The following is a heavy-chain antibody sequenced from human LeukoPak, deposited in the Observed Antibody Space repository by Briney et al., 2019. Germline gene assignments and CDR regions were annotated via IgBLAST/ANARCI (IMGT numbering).Heavy chain of an antibody. D-gene: IGHD6-19*01. V-gene: IGHV3-7*03. Sequence: GGSLRLSCAASGFTFSSYWMTWVRQAPGKGLEWVANIKRDGSEKHYVDSVKGRFTISRDNSKNTLYLQMNSLRAEDTAVYYCAKELFSSSGWYYDYWGQGTLVTVSS. CDR1: GFTFSSYW. CDR3: AKELFSSSGWYYDY. CDR2: IKRDGSEK. J-gene: IGHJ4*02.